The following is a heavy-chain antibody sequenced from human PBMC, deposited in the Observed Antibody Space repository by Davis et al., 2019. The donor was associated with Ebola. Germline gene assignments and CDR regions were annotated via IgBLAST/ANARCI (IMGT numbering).Heavy chain of an antibody. Sequence: PSETLSLTCTVSGGSISSGDYYWSWIRQPPGKGLEWIGYIYYSGSTNYNPSLKSRVTISVDTSKNQFSLKLSSVTAADTAVYYCARDVWYDSSKDNWFDPWGQGTLVTVSS. J-gene: IGHJ5*02. V-gene: IGHV4-61*08. CDR3: ARDVWYDSSKDNWFDP. CDR1: GGSISSGDYY. D-gene: IGHD3-22*01. CDR2: IYYSGST.